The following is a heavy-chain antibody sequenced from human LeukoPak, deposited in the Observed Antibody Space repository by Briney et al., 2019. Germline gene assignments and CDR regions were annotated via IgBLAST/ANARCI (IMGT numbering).Heavy chain of an antibody. V-gene: IGHV3-21*01. Sequence: PGGSLRLSCAASGFTFSSYSMNWVRQAPGKVPEWVSPITRDGSYIYYADSVKGRFTISRDNAKNSLYLQMNSLRAEDTAVYYCARDYYGSGSYLAAHFDCWGQGTLVSVSS. CDR3: ARDYYGSGSYLAAHFDC. D-gene: IGHD3-10*01. J-gene: IGHJ4*02. CDR2: ITRDGSYI. CDR1: GFTFSSYS.